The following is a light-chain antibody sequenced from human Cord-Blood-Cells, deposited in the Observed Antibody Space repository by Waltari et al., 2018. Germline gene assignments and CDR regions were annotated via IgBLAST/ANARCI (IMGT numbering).Light chain of an antibody. J-gene: IGKJ2*01. CDR1: QDVSKY. Sequence: DIQMTQSPSSLSASVGDRVTTTCQASQDVSKYLNWYQQKPGKAPKLLIYDASNLETGVPSRVSGSGSGTDVTFTISSLQPEDIATYYCQQYDNLPYTFGQGTKLDIK. CDR3: QQYDNLPYT. CDR2: DAS. V-gene: IGKV1-33*01.